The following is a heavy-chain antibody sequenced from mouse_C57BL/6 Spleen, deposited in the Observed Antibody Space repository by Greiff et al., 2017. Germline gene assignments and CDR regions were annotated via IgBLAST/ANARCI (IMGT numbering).Heavy chain of an antibody. CDR2: IDPEDGDT. J-gene: IGHJ2*01. CDR3: TTLGLGPYYFDY. Sequence: DVKLQESGAELVRPGASVKLSCTASGFNIKDYYMHWVKQRPEQGLEWIGRIDPEDGDTEYAPKFQGKATMTADTSSNTAYLQLSSLTSEDTAVYYCTTLGLGPYYFDYRGQGTTLTVSS. V-gene: IGHV14-1*01. D-gene: IGHD4-1*01. CDR1: GFNIKDYY.